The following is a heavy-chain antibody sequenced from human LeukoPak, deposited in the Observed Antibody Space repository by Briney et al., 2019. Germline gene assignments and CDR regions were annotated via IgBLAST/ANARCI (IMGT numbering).Heavy chain of an antibody. V-gene: IGHV4-61*02. J-gene: IGHJ4*02. CDR3: ARGLSNAWEVQAY. CDR2: MQTNGNT. D-gene: IGHD1-26*01. Sequence: SETLSLTCTVSGGSITSGSYFWTWIRQPAGKGLQWLGRMQTNGNTNYNPSLKSRVAISIDTSKNQFSLQLGSVTAADTAVYYCARGLSNAWEVQAYWGQGTLVTVSS. CDR1: GGSITSGSYF.